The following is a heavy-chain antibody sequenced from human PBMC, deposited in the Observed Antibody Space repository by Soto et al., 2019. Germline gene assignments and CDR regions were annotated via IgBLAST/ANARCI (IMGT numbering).Heavy chain of an antibody. V-gene: IGHV3-53*01. Sequence: HPGGSLRLSCVASGFIVTNSYMSWVRQAPGKGLEWVSIIYSGGSTYYADSVKGRFTISRDNSKNTVYLQMNSLRAEDTAVYYCARGQYSSGKFDYWGQGTLVTVSS. J-gene: IGHJ4*02. CDR2: IYSGGST. CDR3: ARGQYSSGKFDY. D-gene: IGHD6-19*01. CDR1: GFIVTNSY.